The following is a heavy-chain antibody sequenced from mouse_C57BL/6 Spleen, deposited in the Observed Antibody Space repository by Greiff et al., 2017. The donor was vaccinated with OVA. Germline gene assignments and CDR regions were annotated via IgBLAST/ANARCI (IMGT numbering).Heavy chain of an antibody. Sequence: QVQLKQPGAELVRPGSSVKLSCKASGYTFTSYWMHWVKQMPIQGLEWIGNIDPSDSETHYNQKFKDKATLTVDKSSSTAYMQLSSLTSEDSAVYYCARGYYGSRGYFDYWGQGTTLTVSS. CDR3: ARGYYGSRGYFDY. D-gene: IGHD1-1*01. CDR2: IDPSDSET. J-gene: IGHJ2*01. CDR1: GYTFTSYW. V-gene: IGHV1-52*01.